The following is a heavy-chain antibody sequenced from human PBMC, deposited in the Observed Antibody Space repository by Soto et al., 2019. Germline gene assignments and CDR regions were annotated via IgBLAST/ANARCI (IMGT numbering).Heavy chain of an antibody. J-gene: IGHJ5*02. CDR1: GYTFTSYY. V-gene: IGHV1-46*01. D-gene: IGHD2-15*01. CDR3: ARDPYYCSGGSCYSYNWFDP. CDR2: INPSGGST. Sequence: RASVKVSCKASGYTFTSYYMHWVRQAPGQGLEWMGIINPSGGSTSYAQKFQGRVTMTRDTSTSTVYMELSSLRSEDTAVYYCARDPYYCSGGSCYSYNWFDPWGQGXLVTVYS.